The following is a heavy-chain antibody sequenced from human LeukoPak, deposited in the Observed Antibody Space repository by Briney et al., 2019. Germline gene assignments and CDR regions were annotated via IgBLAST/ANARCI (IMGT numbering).Heavy chain of an antibody. V-gene: IGHV1-8*01. J-gene: IGHJ5*02. CDR3: AREGTYYDFWSGYFQHWFDP. CDR1: GYTFTSYD. D-gene: IGHD3-3*01. CDR2: MNPNSGNT. Sequence: ASVKVSCKASGYTFTSYDINWVRQATGQGLEWMGWMNPNSGNTGYAQKFQGRVTMTRNTSICTAYMELSSLRSEDTAVYYCAREGTYYDFWSGYFQHWFDPWGQGTLVTVSS.